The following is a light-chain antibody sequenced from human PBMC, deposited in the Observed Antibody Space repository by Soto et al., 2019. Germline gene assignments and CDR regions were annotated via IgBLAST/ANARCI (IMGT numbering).Light chain of an antibody. CDR3: QQYDSSPLT. V-gene: IGKV3-20*01. CDR2: GAS. CDR1: QSVSSSY. Sequence: IVLTQFPATLSLSPGERGTHSCRASQSVSSSYLAWYQQKPGQAPRLLIYGASSRATGIPDRFSGRGSGTDFTLTISRLEPEDFAVYLCQQYDSSPLTVGGETEVEIK. J-gene: IGKJ4*01.